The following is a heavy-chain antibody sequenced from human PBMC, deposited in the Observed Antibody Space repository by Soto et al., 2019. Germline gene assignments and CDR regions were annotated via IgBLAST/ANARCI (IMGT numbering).Heavy chain of an antibody. D-gene: IGHD6-13*01. CDR2: INPDTGAI. Sequence: GASVKVSCKASGYTFTGYYMHWVRQAPGQGLQWMGWINPDTGAINYAQEFQGWVTMTRDTSINTAYMELSRLRVDDTAIYYCARSYSTSRYIWFDPWGQGTLVTVSS. J-gene: IGHJ5*02. CDR3: ARSYSTSRYIWFDP. V-gene: IGHV1-2*04. CDR1: GYTFTGYY.